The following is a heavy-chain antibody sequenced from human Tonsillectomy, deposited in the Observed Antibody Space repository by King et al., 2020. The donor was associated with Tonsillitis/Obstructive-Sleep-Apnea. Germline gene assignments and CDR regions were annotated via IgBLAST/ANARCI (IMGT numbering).Heavy chain of an antibody. V-gene: IGHV3-11*01. J-gene: IGHJ6*03. CDR2: ISSSGSTI. Sequence: VQLVESGGGLVKPGGSLRLSCAASGFTFSDYYMSWIRQAPGKGLEWVSYISSSGSTIYYADSVKGRFTISRDNAKNSLYLQMNSLRAEDTAVYYCAGDAHEYYDFWSGYGYYMDVWGKGTTVTVSS. D-gene: IGHD3-3*01. CDR3: AGDAHEYYDFWSGYGYYMDV. CDR1: GFTFSDYY.